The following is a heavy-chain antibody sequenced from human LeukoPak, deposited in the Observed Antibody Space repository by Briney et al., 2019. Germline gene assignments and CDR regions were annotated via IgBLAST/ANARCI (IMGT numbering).Heavy chain of an antibody. CDR2: IYHSGST. V-gene: IGHV4-30-2*01. CDR3: ARVANRGVWFDP. CDR1: GGSISSGGYS. D-gene: IGHD2/OR15-2a*01. Sequence: SETLSLTCTVSGGSISSGGYSWSWIRQPPGKGLEWIGYIYHSGSTYYNPSLKSRVTISVDRSKNQFSLKLSSVTAADTAVYYCARVANRGVWFDPWGQGTLVTVSS. J-gene: IGHJ5*02.